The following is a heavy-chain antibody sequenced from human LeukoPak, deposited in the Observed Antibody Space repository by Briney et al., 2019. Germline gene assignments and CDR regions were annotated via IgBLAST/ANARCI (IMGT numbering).Heavy chain of an antibody. J-gene: IGHJ5*02. CDR1: GYTFTSYG. CDR3: ARDSTYDSSGYYYVMSNWFDP. Sequence: ASVKVSCKASGYTFTSYGISWVRQAPGQGLEWMGWISAYNGNTNYAQKLQGRVTMTTDTSTSTAYMELRSLRSDDTAVYYCARDSTYDSSGYYYVMSNWFDPWGQGTLVTVSS. D-gene: IGHD3-22*01. V-gene: IGHV1-18*01. CDR2: ISAYNGNT.